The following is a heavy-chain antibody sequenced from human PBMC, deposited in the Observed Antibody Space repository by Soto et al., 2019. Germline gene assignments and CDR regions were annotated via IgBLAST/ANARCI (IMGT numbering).Heavy chain of an antibody. V-gene: IGHV1-3*01. J-gene: IGHJ6*03. D-gene: IGHD6-13*01. Sequence: ASVKVSCKASGYTFTSYAMHWVRQAPGQRLEWMGWINAGNGNTKYSQKFQGGVTITRDTSASTAYMELSSLRSEDTAVYYCASSKQQLASYYYYYYMDVWGKGTTVTVSS. CDR1: GYTFTSYA. CDR2: INAGNGNT. CDR3: ASSKQQLASYYYYYYMDV.